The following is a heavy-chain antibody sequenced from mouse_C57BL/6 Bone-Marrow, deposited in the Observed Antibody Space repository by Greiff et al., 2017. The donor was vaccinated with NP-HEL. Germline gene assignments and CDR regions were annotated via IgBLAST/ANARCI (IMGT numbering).Heavy chain of an antibody. J-gene: IGHJ2*01. Sequence: VQLQQSGAELVRPGASVKLSCTASGFNIKDDYMHWVKQRPEQGLEWVGLIDPEDGGTEYASTFPGKATITGDTSSNTAYLQLSGLTSEDTAVYYCTATVVRDYGGQGTTLTVTA. CDR1: GFNIKDDY. CDR3: TATVVRDY. V-gene: IGHV14-4*01. D-gene: IGHD1-1*01. CDR2: IDPEDGGT.